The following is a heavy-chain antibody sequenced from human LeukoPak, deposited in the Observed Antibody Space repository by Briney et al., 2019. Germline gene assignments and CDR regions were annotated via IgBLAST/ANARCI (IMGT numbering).Heavy chain of an antibody. Sequence: GSLRLSCAASGFTFSSYSMNWVRQAPGKGLEWVSAISGSSSYMYYADSVKGRFTISRDNAKNSLYLQMNSLRAEDTAVYYCARDQSKQWLIHPQYYFDYWGQGTLVTVSS. D-gene: IGHD6-19*01. V-gene: IGHV3-21*01. CDR2: ISGSSSYM. J-gene: IGHJ4*02. CDR1: GFTFSSYS. CDR3: ARDQSKQWLIHPQYYFDY.